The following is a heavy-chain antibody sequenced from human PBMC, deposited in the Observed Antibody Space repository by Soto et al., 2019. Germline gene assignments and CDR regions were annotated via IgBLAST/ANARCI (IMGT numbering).Heavy chain of an antibody. D-gene: IGHD2-15*01. CDR1: GFTFSSYT. CDR3: ARDLYCRGGSCYSRGFDY. CDR2: ISYDGSNK. V-gene: IGHV3-30-3*01. J-gene: IGHJ4*02. Sequence: QVQLVESGGGVVQPGRSLRLSCAASGFTFSSYTIHWVRHAPGKGLEWVAVISYDGSNKYYAESVKGRFTISRDNSKNTLYLQMNSLRAEDTAVYYCARDLYCRGGSCYSRGFDYWGQGTLVTVSS.